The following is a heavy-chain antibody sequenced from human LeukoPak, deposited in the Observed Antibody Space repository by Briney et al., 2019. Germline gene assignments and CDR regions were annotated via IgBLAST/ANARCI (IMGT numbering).Heavy chain of an antibody. CDR2: IYYSGST. CDR3: ASYSYYYDSSGYFDY. J-gene: IGHJ4*02. D-gene: IGHD3-22*01. CDR1: GGSVSSGSYY. V-gene: IGHV4-61*01. Sequence: SETLSLTCTVSGGSVSSGSYYWSWIRQPPGKGLEWIGYIYYSGSTNYNPSLKSRVTISVDTSKNQFSLKLSSVTAADTAVYYCASYSYYYDSSGYFDYWAQGTLVTVSS.